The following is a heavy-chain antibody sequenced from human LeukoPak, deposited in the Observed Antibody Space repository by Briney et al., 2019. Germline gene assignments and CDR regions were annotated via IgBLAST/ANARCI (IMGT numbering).Heavy chain of an antibody. CDR1: GYNFSDYY. Sequence: ASVTDSCKSSGYNFSDYYIHWVRPARPAPGQGLEWMGWINPNSGGTNYAQKFQGRVTMTRDTSLSTAYMELNRLRSDVPAVYYCARGAFFCSGGNCYSPWGSGWGQGTLVTVCS. CDR3: ARGAFFCSGGNCYSPWGSG. V-gene: IGHV1-2*02. J-gene: IGHJ4*02. CDR2: INPNSGGT. D-gene: IGHD2-15*01.